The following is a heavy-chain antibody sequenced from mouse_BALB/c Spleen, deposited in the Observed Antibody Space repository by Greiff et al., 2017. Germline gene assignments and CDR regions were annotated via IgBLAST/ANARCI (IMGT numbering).Heavy chain of an antibody. CDR3: TREYGYDGFAY. CDR2: IYPGNSDT. CDR1: GYSFTSYW. D-gene: IGHD2-2*01. J-gene: IGHJ3*01. Sequence: EVQLQQSGTVLARPGASVKMSCKASGYSFTSYWMHWVKQRPGQGLEWIGAIYPGNSDTSYNQKFKGKAKLTAVTSASTAYMELSSLTNEDSAVYYCTREYGYDGFAYWGQGTLVTVSA. V-gene: IGHV1-5*01.